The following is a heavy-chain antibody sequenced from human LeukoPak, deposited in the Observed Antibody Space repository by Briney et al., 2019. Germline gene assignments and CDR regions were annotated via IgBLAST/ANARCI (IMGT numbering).Heavy chain of an antibody. CDR3: ARPNGDYYNGFDP. Sequence: RASVKVSCKASGYTFTGYYIHWVRQAPGQGLEWVGWINPNSGDTNYAQKFQDRVTLTRDTSISTAYMEVTNLRSDDTAVYYCARPNGDYYNGFDPWGQGTLVTVSS. D-gene: IGHD4-17*01. V-gene: IGHV1-2*02. J-gene: IGHJ5*02. CDR2: INPNSGDT. CDR1: GYTFTGYY.